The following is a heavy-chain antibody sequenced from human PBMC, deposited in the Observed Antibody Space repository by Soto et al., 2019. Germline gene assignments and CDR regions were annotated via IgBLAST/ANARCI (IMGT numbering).Heavy chain of an antibody. V-gene: IGHV1-8*01. CDR2: MNPNSGNT. D-gene: IGHD4-17*01. J-gene: IGHJ4*02. CDR3: ARITTVTTLMGFDY. CDR1: GYTFTSYE. Sequence: ASVKVSCKTSGYTFTSYEINWVRQATGQGLEWMGWMNPNSGNTGYAQKFQGRVTMTRNTSISTAYMELSSLRSEDTAVYYCARITTVTTLMGFDYWGQGTLVTVSS.